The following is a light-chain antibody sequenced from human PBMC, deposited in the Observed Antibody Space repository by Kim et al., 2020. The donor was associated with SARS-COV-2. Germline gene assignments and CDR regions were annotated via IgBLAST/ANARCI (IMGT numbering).Light chain of an antibody. CDR1: SSNIGTRND. V-gene: IGLV1-40*01. Sequence: QSVLTQPPSVSGAPGQRVTISCTGSSSNIGTRNDVHWYQQLPGSAPKLLIYANNNRPSGVPDRFSGSKSGTSASLAITGLQAEDEADYYCQSYDNSLTAAVFGGGTQLTVL. CDR3: QSYDNSLTAAV. J-gene: IGLJ2*01. CDR2: ANN.